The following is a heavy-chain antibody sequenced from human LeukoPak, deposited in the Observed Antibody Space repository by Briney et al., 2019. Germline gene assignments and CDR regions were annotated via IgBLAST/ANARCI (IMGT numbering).Heavy chain of an antibody. CDR1: GGSFSGYY. Sequence: SETLSLTCAVYGGSFSGYYWSWIRQPPGKGLEWIGEINHSGSTNYNPSLKSRVTIAVDTSKNQFSLKLSSVTAADTAVYYCAREGAGAAPWGQGTLVTVSS. V-gene: IGHV4-34*01. CDR2: INHSGST. J-gene: IGHJ5*02. CDR3: AREGAGAAP. D-gene: IGHD6-19*01.